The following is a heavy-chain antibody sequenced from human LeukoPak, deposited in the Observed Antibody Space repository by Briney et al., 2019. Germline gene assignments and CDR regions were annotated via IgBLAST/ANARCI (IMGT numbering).Heavy chain of an antibody. Sequence: SETLSLTCTVSGGSISSGGYYWSWIRQPPGKGLEWIGEINHSGSTNYNPSLKSRVTISVDTSKNQFSLKLSSVTAADTAVYYCARGIEDTAMVTVWFDPWGQGTLVTVSS. V-gene: IGHV4-39*07. CDR3: ARGIEDTAMVTVWFDP. J-gene: IGHJ5*02. D-gene: IGHD5-18*01. CDR1: GGSISSGGYY. CDR2: INHSGST.